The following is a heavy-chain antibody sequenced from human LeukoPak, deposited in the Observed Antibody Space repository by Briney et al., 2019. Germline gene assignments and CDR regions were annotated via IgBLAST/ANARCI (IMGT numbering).Heavy chain of an antibody. CDR2: IYYSGST. CDR1: GGSISSYY. CDR3: ARRRGLEPPDY. Sequence: PSETLSLTCTVSGGSISSYYWSWIRQPPGKGLEWIGYIYYSGSTNYNPSLKSRVTISVDTSKNQFSLKLSSVTAADTAVYYCARRRGLEPPDYWGQGTLVTVSS. J-gene: IGHJ4*02. D-gene: IGHD1-1*01. V-gene: IGHV4-59*08.